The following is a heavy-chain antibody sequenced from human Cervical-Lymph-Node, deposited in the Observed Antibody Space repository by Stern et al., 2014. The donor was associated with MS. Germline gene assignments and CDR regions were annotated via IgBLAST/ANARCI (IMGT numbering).Heavy chain of an antibody. CDR3: ARGGGSHSDTWEDY. CDR1: GYTFTSYA. D-gene: IGHD1-26*01. CDR2: INTKTGKA. V-gene: IGHV7-4-1*02. Sequence: VQLVQSWSELRKPGASVKVSCKASGYTFTSYAMNWVRQAPGQGLEWMGWINTKTGKATFAQNFTGRFVFSLDTSVSTAYLQINSLKSEDTAVYFCARGGGSHSDTWEDYWGQGTLVTVSS. J-gene: IGHJ4*02.